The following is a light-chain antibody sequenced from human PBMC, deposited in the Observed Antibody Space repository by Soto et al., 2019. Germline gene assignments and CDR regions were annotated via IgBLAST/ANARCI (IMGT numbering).Light chain of an antibody. CDR3: QQYNTYWT. J-gene: IGKJ1*01. Sequence: DIQMTQSPSTLSASVGDRVTITCRASQSISTWLAWYQQKAGKAPKLLIYKASILESGVPSRFSGSGSGTEFTLNISSLQPDDFATYYCQQYNTYWTFGQGTKVEIK. V-gene: IGKV1-5*03. CDR2: KAS. CDR1: QSISTW.